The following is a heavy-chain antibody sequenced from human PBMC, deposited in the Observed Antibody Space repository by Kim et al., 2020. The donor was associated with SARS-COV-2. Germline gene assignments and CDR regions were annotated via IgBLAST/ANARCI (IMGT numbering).Heavy chain of an antibody. V-gene: IGHV3-30-3*01. J-gene: IGHJ4*02. CDR3: ARDYGYYDFWSGYQSGY. D-gene: IGHD3-3*01. CDR2: ISDGGSNK. CDR1: GFTFSSYA. Sequence: GGSLRLSCAASGFTFSSYAMHWVRQAPGKGLEWVAVISDGGSNKYYADSVKGRFTISRDNSKNTLYLQMNSLRAEDTAVYYCARDYGYYDFWSGYQSGYWGQGTLVTVSS.